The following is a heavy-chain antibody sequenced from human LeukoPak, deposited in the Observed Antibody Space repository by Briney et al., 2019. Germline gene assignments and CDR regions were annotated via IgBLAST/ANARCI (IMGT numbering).Heavy chain of an antibody. CDR2: MYYSGST. Sequence: SETLSLTCSVSGGSISSSGYYWGWIRQPPGKGLEWIGSMYYSGSTYYNPSLKSRVTLSVDTSKNQFSLSLNSVTAADTAVYYCARTNYYGGNSRLRWFDPWGQGTLVTVSS. CDR3: ARTNYYGGNSRLRWFDP. V-gene: IGHV4-39*07. CDR1: GGSISSSGYY. D-gene: IGHD4-23*01. J-gene: IGHJ5*02.